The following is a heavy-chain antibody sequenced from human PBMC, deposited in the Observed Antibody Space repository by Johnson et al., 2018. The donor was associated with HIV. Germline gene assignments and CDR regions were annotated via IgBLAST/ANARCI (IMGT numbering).Heavy chain of an antibody. CDR1: GFSVSSYY. Sequence: VQLVESGGGLVQPGGSLRLSCAASGFSVSSYYMSWVRQAPGKGLEWVSVLFSGGTTYYADSVRGRFTISRDNSKNTLFLQMNSPRAEDTAVFYCARACRDGYTCDVYDVWGQGTMVTVSS. V-gene: IGHV3-66*01. D-gene: IGHD5-24*01. CDR2: LFSGGTT. J-gene: IGHJ3*01. CDR3: ARACRDGYTCDVYDV.